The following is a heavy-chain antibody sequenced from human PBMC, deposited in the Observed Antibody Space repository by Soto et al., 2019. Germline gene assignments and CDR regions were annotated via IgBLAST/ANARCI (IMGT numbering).Heavy chain of an antibody. CDR3: AKDPNGDYVGAFEM. CDR2: ISSSGGSR. J-gene: IGHJ3*02. D-gene: IGHD4-17*01. Sequence: GGSLRLSCAASGFNFNTFAMSWIRQAPGKGLEWVSHISSSGGSRDYADSVRGRFTVSRDNSRNTLSLQMDSLGAEDTAVYYCAKDPNGDYVGAFEMWGQGTMVTVSS. CDR1: GFNFNTFA. V-gene: IGHV3-23*01.